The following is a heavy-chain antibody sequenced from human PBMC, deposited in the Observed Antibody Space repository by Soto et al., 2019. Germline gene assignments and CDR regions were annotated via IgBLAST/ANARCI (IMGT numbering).Heavy chain of an antibody. Sequence: LSLTCAVYGGSFSGYYWSWIRQPPGKGLEWIGEINHSGSTNYNPSLKSRVTISVDTSKNQFSLKLSSVTAADTAVYYCARRRQIVVVPAAIISWFDPWGQGTLVTVSS. CDR2: INHSGST. V-gene: IGHV4-34*01. D-gene: IGHD2-2*01. CDR1: GGSFSGYY. CDR3: ARRRQIVVVPAAIISWFDP. J-gene: IGHJ5*02.